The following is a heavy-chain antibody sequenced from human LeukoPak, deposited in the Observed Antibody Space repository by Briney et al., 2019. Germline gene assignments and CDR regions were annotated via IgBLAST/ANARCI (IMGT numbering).Heavy chain of an antibody. D-gene: IGHD3-22*01. CDR1: GFTFSSYE. V-gene: IGHV3-48*03. CDR2: ISSSGSTI. Sequence: PGGSLRLSCAASGFTFSSYEMNWVRQAPGKGLEWVSYISSSGSTIYYADSVKGRFTISRDNAKNSLYLQMNSLRAEDTAVYYCAREGSPTGYYDSSGYFATTAFDYWGQGTLVTVSS. J-gene: IGHJ4*02. CDR3: AREGSPTGYYDSSGYFATTAFDY.